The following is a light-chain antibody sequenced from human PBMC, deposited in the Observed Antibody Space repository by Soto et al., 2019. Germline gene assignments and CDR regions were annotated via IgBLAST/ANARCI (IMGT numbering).Light chain of an antibody. CDR3: SSYTSSSTPNWV. Sequence: QSALTQPASVSGSPGQSITISCTGTSSDVGGYNYVSWYQPHPGKAPKLMIYAVSNRPSGVSNRFSGSKSGNTASLTISGLQAEDEADYYCSSYTSSSTPNWVFGGGTKLTVL. CDR1: SSDVGGYNY. J-gene: IGLJ3*02. V-gene: IGLV2-14*01. CDR2: AVS.